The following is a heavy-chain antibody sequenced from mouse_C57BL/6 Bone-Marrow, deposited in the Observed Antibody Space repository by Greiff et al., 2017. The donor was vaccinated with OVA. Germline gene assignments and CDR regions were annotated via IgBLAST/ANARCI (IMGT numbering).Heavy chain of an antibody. CDR1: GFSLTSYG. J-gene: IGHJ3*01. V-gene: IGHV2-2*01. Sequence: QVQLQQSGPGLVQPSQSLSITCTVSGFSLTSYGVHWVRQSPGKGLEWLGVIWSGGSTDYNAAFISRLSISKDNSKSQVFFKMNSLQSDDTAIYYCAKKNRSNWAWFAYWGQGTLVTVSA. CDR2: IWSGGST. CDR3: AKKNRSNWAWFAY. D-gene: IGHD4-1*02.